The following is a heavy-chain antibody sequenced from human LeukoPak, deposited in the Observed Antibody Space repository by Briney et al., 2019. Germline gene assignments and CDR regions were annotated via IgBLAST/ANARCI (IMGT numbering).Heavy chain of an antibody. D-gene: IGHD6-19*01. V-gene: IGHV3-21*01. CDR1: GFTFSSYS. CDR2: ISSSSSYI. Sequence: GGSLRLSCAASGFTFSSYSMNWVRQAPGKGLEWVSSISSSSSYIYYADSVKGRFTISRDNAKNSLYLQMNSLRAEDTAVYYCARDLRAYSSGWTSDCWGQGTLVTVSS. J-gene: IGHJ4*02. CDR3: ARDLRAYSSGWTSDC.